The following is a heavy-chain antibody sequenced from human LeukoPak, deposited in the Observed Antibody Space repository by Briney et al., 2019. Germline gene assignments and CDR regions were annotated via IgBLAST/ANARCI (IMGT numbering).Heavy chain of an antibody. CDR1: GGSVSHYY. Sequence: RASETLSLTCTVSGGSVSHYYWNWIRQPPGKGLEWLGYIYYSGTTNYNPSLKSRLTIAVDTSKNQFSLKLKSVTAADTAIYYCAKDSGTWNDSDYWGQGTLVTVSS. V-gene: IGHV4-59*02. D-gene: IGHD1-1*01. CDR2: IYYSGTT. CDR3: AKDSGTWNDSDY. J-gene: IGHJ4*02.